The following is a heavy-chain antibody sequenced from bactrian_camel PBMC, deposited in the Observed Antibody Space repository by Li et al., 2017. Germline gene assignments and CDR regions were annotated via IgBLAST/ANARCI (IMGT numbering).Heavy chain of an antibody. D-gene: IGHD3*01. CDR3: ARLARSNGACNLSKPRMTR. V-gene: IGHV3S1*01. Sequence: VQLVESGGGLVQPGGSLRLSCAASGFTFRSYWMYWVRQAPGKEREGVAAITTGGPGGGGVYYADFAKGRFTISRDNAKATLYLQMNTLRPEDTAMYYCARLARSNGACNLSKPRMTRWGQGTQVTVS. J-gene: IGHJ4*01. CDR1: GFTFRSYW. CDR2: ITTGGPGGGGV.